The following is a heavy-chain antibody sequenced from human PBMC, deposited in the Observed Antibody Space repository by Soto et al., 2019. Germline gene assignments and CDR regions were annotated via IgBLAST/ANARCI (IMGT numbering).Heavy chain of an antibody. V-gene: IGHV3-30-3*01. J-gene: IGHJ5*02. CDR1: GFTVSIYA. D-gene: IGHD2-21*01. CDR3: AREYSDGWFDP. CDR2: ISYDGSNK. Sequence: QVQLLESGGGVVQPGRSLRLSCAASGFTVSIYAMHWVRQAPGKGLEWVAVISYDGSNKYYADSGKGRFTISRDNSKNTVYLQMNRLRAEDSAVYYCAREYSDGWFDPWGHGTLVTVSS.